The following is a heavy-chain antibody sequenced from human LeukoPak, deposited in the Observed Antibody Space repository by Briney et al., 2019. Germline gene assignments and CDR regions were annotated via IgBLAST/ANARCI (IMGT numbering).Heavy chain of an antibody. CDR1: GGSISSYY. V-gene: IGHV4-4*07. D-gene: IGHD3-10*01. J-gene: IGHJ3*02. CDR3: ARDESLTMGRGVTSPGAFDI. Sequence: SETLSLTCTVSGGSISSYYWSWIRQPAGKGLEWIGRIYTSGSTNYNPSLKSRVTMSVDTSKNQFSLRLSSVTAADTAVYYCARDESLTMGRGVTSPGAFDIWGQGTMVTVSS. CDR2: IYTSGST.